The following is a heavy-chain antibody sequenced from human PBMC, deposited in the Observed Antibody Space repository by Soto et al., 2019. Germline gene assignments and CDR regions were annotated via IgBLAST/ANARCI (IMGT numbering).Heavy chain of an antibody. CDR3: ARGGGTGNWFDP. CDR2: IYYSGST. CDR1: GGSISTYY. D-gene: IGHD2-15*01. V-gene: IGHV4-59*01. Sequence: QVQLQESGPGLVKPSETLSLTCTVSGGSISTYYWSWIRQPPGKGLEWIGYIYYSGSTNYNPSLKSRVTISLDTSKNQFSLNLSSVTATDTALYYCARGGGTGNWFDPWGQGTLVTVSS. J-gene: IGHJ5*02.